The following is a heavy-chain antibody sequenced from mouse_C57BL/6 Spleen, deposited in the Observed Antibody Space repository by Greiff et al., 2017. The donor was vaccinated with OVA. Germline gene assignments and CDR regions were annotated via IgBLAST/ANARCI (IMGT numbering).Heavy chain of an antibody. Sequence: QVQLKESGPELVKPGASVKISCKASGYAFSSSWMNWVKQRPGKGLEWIGRIYPGDGDTNYNGKFKGKATLTADKSSSTAYMQLSSLTSEDSAVYFSARPPYERAMDYWGQGTSVTVSS. CDR3: ARPPYERAMDY. V-gene: IGHV1-82*01. J-gene: IGHJ4*01. CDR2: IYPGDGDT. CDR1: GYAFSSSW. D-gene: IGHD1-1*01.